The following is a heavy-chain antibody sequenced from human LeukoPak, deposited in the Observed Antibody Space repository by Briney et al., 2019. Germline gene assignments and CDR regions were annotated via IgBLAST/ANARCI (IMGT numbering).Heavy chain of an antibody. CDR1: GFTFSSYE. CDR3: ARDQGKTVAGDFDY. V-gene: IGHV3-48*03. Sequence: PGGSLRLSCAASGFTFSSYEMNWVRQAPGKGLEWVSYISSSGSTIYYADSVKGRFTISRDNAKNSLYLQMNSLRAEDTAVYYCARDQGKTVAGDFDYWGQGTLVTVSS. J-gene: IGHJ4*02. CDR2: ISSSGSTI. D-gene: IGHD6-19*01.